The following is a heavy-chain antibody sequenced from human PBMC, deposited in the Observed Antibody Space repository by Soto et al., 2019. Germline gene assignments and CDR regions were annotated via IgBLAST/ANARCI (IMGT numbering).Heavy chain of an antibody. CDR1: GGSFSGYY. CDR2: INHSGST. Sequence: SETLSLTCAVYGGSFSGYYWSWIRQPPGKGLEWIGEINHSGSTNYNPSLKSRVTISVDTSKNQFSLKLSSVTAADTAVYYCARGQGYYYGSGSYYYYYGMDVRGQGTTVTVSS. CDR3: ARGQGYYYGSGSYYYYYGMDV. V-gene: IGHV4-34*01. J-gene: IGHJ6*02. D-gene: IGHD3-10*01.